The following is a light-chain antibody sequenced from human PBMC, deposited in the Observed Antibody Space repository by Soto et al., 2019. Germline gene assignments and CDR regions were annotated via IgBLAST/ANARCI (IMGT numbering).Light chain of an antibody. Sequence: DIQLTQSPSFLSASVGDRVTITCRASQDISNYLAWYQQKPGKAPNLLIYVASTLQSGVPSRFSGSGSGTEFTLTISRLQPEDLATYYCQPLFSFPPTCGQGTGLEVK. CDR1: QDISNY. CDR3: QPLFSFPPT. J-gene: IGKJ5*01. CDR2: VAS. V-gene: IGKV1-9*01.